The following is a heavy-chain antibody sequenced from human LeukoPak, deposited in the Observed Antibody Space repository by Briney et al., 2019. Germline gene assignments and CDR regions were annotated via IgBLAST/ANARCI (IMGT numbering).Heavy chain of an antibody. Sequence: GGSLRLSCAASGFTFSTYGMHWVRQAPGKGLEWVTFIQYDGSVKLYGDSVKGRFTISRDNSKNTLYLQMNSLRAEDTAVYFCAKDRGSRWYGGSDYWGQGTLVTVSS. J-gene: IGHJ4*02. CDR1: GFTFSTYG. CDR2: IQYDGSVK. V-gene: IGHV3-30*02. CDR3: AKDRGSRWYGGSDY. D-gene: IGHD6-13*01.